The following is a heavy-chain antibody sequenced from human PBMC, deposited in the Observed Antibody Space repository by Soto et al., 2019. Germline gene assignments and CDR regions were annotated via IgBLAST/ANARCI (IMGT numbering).Heavy chain of an antibody. CDR3: AADPHYSNYVHWFDP. V-gene: IGHV1-58*02. CDR1: GFTFTSSA. Sequence: ASVKVSCKASGFTFTSSAMQWVRQARGQRLEWIGWIVVGSGNTNYAQKFQERVTITRDMSTSTAYMELSSLRSEDTAVHYCAADPHYSNYVHWFDPWGQGTLVTVSS. D-gene: IGHD4-4*01. CDR2: IVVGSGNT. J-gene: IGHJ5*02.